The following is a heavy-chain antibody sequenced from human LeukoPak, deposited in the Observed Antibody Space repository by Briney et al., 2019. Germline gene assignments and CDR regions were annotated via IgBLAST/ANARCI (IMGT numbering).Heavy chain of an antibody. D-gene: IGHD6-19*01. J-gene: IGHJ4*02. CDR1: GFTFSSYW. CDR2: INSDGSIT. CDR3: VRDSSGSY. Sequence: PGGSLRLSCAGSGFTFSSYWMHWVRQAPGKGLVCVSRINSDGSITSYADSVKGRFTISRDNAKNTLYLQMNSLRAEDTALYYCVRDSSGSYWGQGTLVTVSS. V-gene: IGHV3-74*01.